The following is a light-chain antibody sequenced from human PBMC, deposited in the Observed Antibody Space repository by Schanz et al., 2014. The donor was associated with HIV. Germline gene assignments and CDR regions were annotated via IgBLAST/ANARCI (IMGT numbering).Light chain of an antibody. V-gene: IGKV3-15*01. J-gene: IGKJ1*01. CDR3: QQYNDWPWT. CDR2: GAS. Sequence: EIVMTQSPATLSLSPGERATLSCRASQSVSSQLAWYQQRPGQAPRLLIYGASTRATGIPARFSGSGSGTEFTLTISSLQSEDFAVYFCQQYNDWPWTFGRGTKVDI. CDR1: QSVSSQ.